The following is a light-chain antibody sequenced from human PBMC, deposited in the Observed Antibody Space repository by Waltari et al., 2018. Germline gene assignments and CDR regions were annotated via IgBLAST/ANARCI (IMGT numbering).Light chain of an antibody. CDR2: DAA. V-gene: IGKV1-13*02. J-gene: IGKJ2*01. CDR3: QQFRSYPYT. CDR1: QGIGFA. Sequence: AIQLTQSPSSLSASVGDRVTMTCRASQGIGFALAWSQWKSGQPPKLLIYDAADLQSGAPSRFSGGGSGTDYSLTISGLQPEDSATYYCQQFRSYPYTFGQGTKLEI.